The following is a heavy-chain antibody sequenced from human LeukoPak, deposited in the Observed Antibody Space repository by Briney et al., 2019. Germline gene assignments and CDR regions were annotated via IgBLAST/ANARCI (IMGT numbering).Heavy chain of an antibody. CDR3: ARVGYASGSYYNFDY. Sequence: SETLSLTCAVYGGSFSGYYWSWIRQPPGKGLEWIGEINHSGSTNYNPSLKSRVTISVDTSKNQFSLKLSSVTAADTAVYYCARVGYASGSYYNFDYWGQGTLVTVSS. CDR2: INHSGST. CDR1: GGSFSGYY. V-gene: IGHV4-34*01. J-gene: IGHJ4*02. D-gene: IGHD3-10*01.